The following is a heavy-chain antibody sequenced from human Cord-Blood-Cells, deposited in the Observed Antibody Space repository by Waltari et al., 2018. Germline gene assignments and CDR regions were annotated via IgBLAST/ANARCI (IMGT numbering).Heavy chain of an antibody. V-gene: IGHV3-30*18. D-gene: IGHD2-15*01. CDR2: ISYDGSNN. CDR3: AKGAVGGYPEVYYYYYMDV. CDR1: GFTFSRYG. J-gene: IGHJ6*03. Sequence: QVQLVEYGGGVVPPGRSLRRSCAASGFTFSRYGMHWGRQAPAKRLEWVAVISYDGSNNYYADSVKGRFTSSRDNSKNTLDLQMNGLRAEDTAVYYWAKGAVGGYPEVYYYYYMDVWGKGTTVTVSS.